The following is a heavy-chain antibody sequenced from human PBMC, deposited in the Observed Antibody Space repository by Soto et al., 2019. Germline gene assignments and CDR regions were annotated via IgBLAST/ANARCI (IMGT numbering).Heavy chain of an antibody. CDR3: AGPPPLWYFDY. J-gene: IGHJ4*02. V-gene: IGHV4-59*01. D-gene: IGHD3-16*01. Sequence: SETLSLTCTVSGGSISSYYWSWIRQPPGKGLEWIGYIYYSGSTNYNPSLKSRVTISVDTSKNQFSLKLSSVTAADTAVYYCAGPPPLWYFDYWGQGTLVTVSS. CDR1: GGSISSYY. CDR2: IYYSGST.